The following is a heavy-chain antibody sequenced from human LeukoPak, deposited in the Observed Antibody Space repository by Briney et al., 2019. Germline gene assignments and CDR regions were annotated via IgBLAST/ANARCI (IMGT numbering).Heavy chain of an antibody. V-gene: IGHV4-34*01. Sequence: SETLSLTCAVYGGSFSGYYWSWIRQPPGKGLEWIGEINHSGSTNYNPSLKSRVTISVDTSKNQFSLKLSSVTAADTAVYYCAREGYSYGSVDYWGQGTLVTVSS. J-gene: IGHJ4*02. CDR1: GGSFSGYY. CDR2: INHSGST. CDR3: AREGYSYGSVDY. D-gene: IGHD5-18*01.